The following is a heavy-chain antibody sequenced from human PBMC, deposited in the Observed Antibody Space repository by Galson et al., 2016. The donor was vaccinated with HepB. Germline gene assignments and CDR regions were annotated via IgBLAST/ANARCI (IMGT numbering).Heavy chain of an antibody. Sequence: SLRLSCAASGLSFRSYGMHWVRQAPGKGLEWVAVISYDGTKRTYGDSVRGRFTISRDNSKNTLYLEMNSPRAEDTAVYYCARMFPLYSSGWYVRGDGWFDSWGQGTLVTVSS. CDR3: ARMFPLYSSGWYVRGDGWFDS. CDR1: GLSFRSYG. D-gene: IGHD6-19*01. J-gene: IGHJ5*01. V-gene: IGHV3-30*03. CDR2: ISYDGTKR.